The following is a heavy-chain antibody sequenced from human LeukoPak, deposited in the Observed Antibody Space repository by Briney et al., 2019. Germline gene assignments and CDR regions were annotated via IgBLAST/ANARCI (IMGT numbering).Heavy chain of an antibody. J-gene: IGHJ4*02. CDR1: GGSFSGYY. CDR2: INHSGST. CDR3: ARNEGKWLRLLPFDY. Sequence: SETLSLTCAVYGGSFSGYYWSWIRQPPGKGLEWIGEINHSGSTNYNPSLRSRVTISVDTSKNQFSLKLSSVTAADTAVYYCARNEGKWLRLLPFDYWGQGTLVTVSS. V-gene: IGHV4-34*01. D-gene: IGHD5-12*01.